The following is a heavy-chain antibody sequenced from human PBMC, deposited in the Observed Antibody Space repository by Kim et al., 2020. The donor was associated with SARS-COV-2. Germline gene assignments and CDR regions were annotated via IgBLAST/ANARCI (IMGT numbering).Heavy chain of an antibody. CDR1: GFTFSSYA. D-gene: IGHD2-15*01. Sequence: GGSLRLSCAASGFTFSSYAMHWVRQAPGKGLEWVAVISYDGSNKYYADSVKGRFTISRDNSKNTLYLQMNSLRAEDTAVYYCARDSRWSHFDYWGQGTLVTVSS. CDR3: ARDSRWSHFDY. J-gene: IGHJ4*02. V-gene: IGHV3-30-3*01. CDR2: ISYDGSNK.